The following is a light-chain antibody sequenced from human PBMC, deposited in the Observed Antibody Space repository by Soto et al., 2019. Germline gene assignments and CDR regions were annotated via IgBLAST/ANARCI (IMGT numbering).Light chain of an antibody. CDR3: RSYTSSSTLV. J-gene: IGLJ1*01. CDR2: DVT. Sequence: QSVLTQPASVSESPGQSITISCTGTSSDVGGYNYVSWYQQHPGKAPKLMIYDVTNRPSGISNRFSGSKSGNTASLTISGLQAEDEADYYCRSYTSSSTLVFGPGTKVTV. CDR1: SSDVGGYNY. V-gene: IGLV2-14*01.